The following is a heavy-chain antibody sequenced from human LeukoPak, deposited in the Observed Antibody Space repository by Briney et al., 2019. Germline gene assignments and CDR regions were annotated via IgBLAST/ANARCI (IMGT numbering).Heavy chain of an antibody. J-gene: IGHJ4*02. CDR3: ATDRGYFDN. V-gene: IGHV3-21*01. Sequence: GGTLRLSCAASGFTFSSYSMKCVRQAPGKGLEWLSSITSSSNYIYYADSVKGRFTISRDNVQNSLYLQMNSLRAEDTAMYYCATDRGYFDNWGQGTLVTVSS. CDR2: ITSSSNYI. CDR1: GFTFSSYS. D-gene: IGHD2-15*01.